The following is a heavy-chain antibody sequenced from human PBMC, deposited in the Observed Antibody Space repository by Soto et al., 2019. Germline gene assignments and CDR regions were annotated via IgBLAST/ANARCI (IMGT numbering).Heavy chain of an antibody. CDR2: IIPSFNRP. D-gene: IGHD5-18*01. V-gene: IGHV1-69*01. J-gene: IGHJ4*02. CDR3: ATSNVGYSFGSPVDF. CDR1: GGTFSSFV. Sequence: QVQLVQSGAEVKKPGSSVKVSCKASGGTFSSFVISWVRQAPGQGPEWMGGIIPSFNRPNYAQKFQGRVTSAADESTCTAYMELSRLRSGDTAGYYCATSNVGYSFGSPVDFWGQGTLVTVSS.